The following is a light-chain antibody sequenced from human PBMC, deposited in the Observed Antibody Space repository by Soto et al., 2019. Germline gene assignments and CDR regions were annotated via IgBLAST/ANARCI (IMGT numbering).Light chain of an antibody. CDR3: QTYDSSLHNYV. V-gene: IGLV1-40*01. J-gene: IGLJ1*01. Sequence: QSVLTQPPSVSGAPGQRVTISCTGSSSNIGAGYDVHWYQQLPGTAPKLLIFGNGNRPSGVPDRFSGSKSDTSASLAITGLQAEDEADYYCQTYDSSLHNYVFGTGTKVTVL. CDR2: GNG. CDR1: SSNIGAGYD.